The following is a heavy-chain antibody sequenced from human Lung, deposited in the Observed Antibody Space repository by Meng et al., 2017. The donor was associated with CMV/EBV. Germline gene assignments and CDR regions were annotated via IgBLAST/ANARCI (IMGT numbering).Heavy chain of an antibody. J-gene: IGHJ6*02. Sequence: GGSXRLXCAASGFTVSSNYMSWVRQAPGKGLEWVSVIYSGGSTYYADSVKGRFTISRDNSKNTLYLQMNSLRAEDTAVYYCARNNCSSTSCYSLYYYGMDVWGQGTXVTCSS. V-gene: IGHV3-53*01. CDR1: GFTVSSNY. CDR3: ARNNCSSTSCYSLYYYGMDV. D-gene: IGHD2-2*01. CDR2: IYSGGST.